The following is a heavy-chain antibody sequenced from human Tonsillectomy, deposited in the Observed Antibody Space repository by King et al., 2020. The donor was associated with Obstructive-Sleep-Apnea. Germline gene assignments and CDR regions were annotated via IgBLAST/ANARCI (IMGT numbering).Heavy chain of an antibody. J-gene: IGHJ6*02. CDR3: ARGDGSMVRGVPAYYYGMDV. CDR1: GGSLSGYY. D-gene: IGHD3-10*01. Sequence: VQLQQWGAGLLKPSENLSLTCGVYGGSLSGYYWSWIRQPPGKGLEWIGEINHSGSTNFNPSLKSRVTVSVDTSKNQFSLKLSSVTAADTAVYYCARGDGSMVRGVPAYYYGMDVWAQGTTVTVSS. V-gene: IGHV4-34*01. CDR2: INHSGST.